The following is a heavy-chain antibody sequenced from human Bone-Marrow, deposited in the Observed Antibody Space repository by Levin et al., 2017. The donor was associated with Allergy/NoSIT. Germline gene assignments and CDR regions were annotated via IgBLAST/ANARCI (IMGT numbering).Heavy chain of an antibody. Sequence: SSETLSLTCTVFGASISSNDYYWSWIRQPPGKGLEWIGYIYSSGNTHYNPSLKSRVTMSLDASKNQISLKLNSVTAADTAVYYCARDRDYYDSSGYDIVYYGMDVWGQGTTVTVSS. J-gene: IGHJ6*02. V-gene: IGHV4-30-4*01. D-gene: IGHD3-22*01. CDR1: GASISSNDYY. CDR2: IYSSGNT. CDR3: ARDRDYYDSSGYDIVYYGMDV.